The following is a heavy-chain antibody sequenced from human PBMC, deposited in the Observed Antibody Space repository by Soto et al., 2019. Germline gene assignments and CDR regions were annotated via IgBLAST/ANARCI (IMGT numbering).Heavy chain of an antibody. D-gene: IGHD5-12*01. CDR2: INAGNGNT. J-gene: IGHJ1*01. V-gene: IGHV1-3*01. CDR1: GYTFTSYA. Sequence: ASVKVSCKASGYTFTSYAMNWVRQAPGQRLEWMGWINAGNGNTKYSQKFQGRVTITRDTSASTAYMELRSLRSDDAAVYYCARDRATISRRYFQHWGQGTLVTVSS. CDR3: ARDRATISRRYFQH.